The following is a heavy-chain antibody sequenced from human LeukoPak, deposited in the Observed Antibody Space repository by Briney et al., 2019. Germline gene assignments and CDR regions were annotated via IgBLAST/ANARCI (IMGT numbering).Heavy chain of an antibody. J-gene: IGHJ5*02. CDR1: GFTFSNAW. Sequence: GGPLRLSCAASGFTFSNAWMSWVRQAPGKGLEWVGRIKSKTDGGTTDYAAPVKGRFTISRDDSKNTLYLQMNSLKTEDTAVYYCTTHRRPYYDFWSGSSGWFDPWGQGTLVTVSS. V-gene: IGHV3-15*01. CDR3: TTHRRPYYDFWSGSSGWFDP. CDR2: IKSKTDGGTT. D-gene: IGHD3-3*01.